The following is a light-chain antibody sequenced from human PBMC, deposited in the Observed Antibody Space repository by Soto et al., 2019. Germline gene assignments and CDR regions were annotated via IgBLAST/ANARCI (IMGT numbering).Light chain of an antibody. Sequence: EIVLTQSPATLSLSPGERATLSCRASQSVSSSLAWYQQKPGQAPRLVIYDASTMAIVIPATFSGGGSGTEFNHTLSRLAPEDFAVYYFQQRSNWPPLTFGGGTKVAIK. V-gene: IGKV3-11*01. CDR2: DAS. CDR3: QQRSNWPPLT. J-gene: IGKJ4*01. CDR1: QSVSSS.